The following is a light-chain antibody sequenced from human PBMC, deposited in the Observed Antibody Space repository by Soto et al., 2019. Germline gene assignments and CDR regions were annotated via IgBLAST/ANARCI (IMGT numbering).Light chain of an antibody. Sequence: DIPMTQSPSTLSASVGDRVTITCRASQSLSGWLAWFQQRPGKPPSLLIYDASTLEDGVPSRFSGTGSGTEFTLTISTLQPDDFASYYCLQYKSLWTFGPGTKVESK. J-gene: IGKJ1*01. CDR3: LQYKSLWT. CDR1: QSLSGW. V-gene: IGKV1-5*01. CDR2: DAS.